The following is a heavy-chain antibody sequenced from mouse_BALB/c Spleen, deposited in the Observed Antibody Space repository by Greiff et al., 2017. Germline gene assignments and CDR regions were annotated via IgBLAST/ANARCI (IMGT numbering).Heavy chain of an antibody. V-gene: IGHV2-2*02. J-gene: IGHJ4*01. CDR1: GFSLTSYG. CDR3: ARSVYGNYAMDY. CDR2: IWSGGST. D-gene: IGHD2-1*01. Sequence: VKLVESGPGLVQPSQSLSITCTVSGFSLTSYGVHWVRQSPGKGLEWLGVIWSGGSTDYNAAFISRLSISKDNSKSQVFFKMNSLQANDTAIYYCARSVYGNYAMDYWGQGTSVTVSS.